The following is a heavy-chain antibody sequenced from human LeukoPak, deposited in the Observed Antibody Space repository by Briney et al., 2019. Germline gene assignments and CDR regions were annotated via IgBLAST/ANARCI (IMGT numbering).Heavy chain of an antibody. CDR1: GGSITSGTYY. CDR3: ARTGIAAAGTPGYFDY. J-gene: IGHJ4*02. V-gene: IGHV4-61*01. Sequence: SETLFLTCSVSGGSITSGTYYWGWIRQPPGKGLEWIWYIYYSGSTNYNPSLKSRVTISVDTSKNQFSLKLSSVTAADTAVYYCARTGIAAAGTPGYFDYWGQGTLVTVSS. CDR2: IYYSGST. D-gene: IGHD6-13*01.